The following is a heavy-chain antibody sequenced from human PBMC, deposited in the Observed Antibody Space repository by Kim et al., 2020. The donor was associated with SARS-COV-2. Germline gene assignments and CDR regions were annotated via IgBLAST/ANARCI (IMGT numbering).Heavy chain of an antibody. CDR3: ARHHNSGTYPLDY. Sequence: SETLSLTCTVSGGSINSFYWSWIRQPPGKGLEWIGYIYYSGSTKYNPSLKSPLTISVDTYRNQFSLKVTSATAADTAVYYCARHHNSGTYPLDYWGQGTLVTVSS. V-gene: IGHV4-59*08. CDR2: IYYSGST. D-gene: IGHD3-10*01. J-gene: IGHJ4*02. CDR1: GGSINSFY.